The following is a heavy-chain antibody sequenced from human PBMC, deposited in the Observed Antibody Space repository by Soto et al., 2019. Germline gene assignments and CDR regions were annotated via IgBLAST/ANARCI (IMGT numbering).Heavy chain of an antibody. CDR1: GGSVSSGSYY. CDR2: IYYSGST. J-gene: IGHJ4*02. D-gene: IGHD6-19*01. Sequence: SETLSLTCPVSGGSVSSGSYYWSWIRQPPGKGLEWLGYIYYSGSTNYNPSLKSRVTISVATSQNQFSLKLSSVTAAAMAVYYWARRIAVAGRGGYCFDYWGQGTLVTVSS. V-gene: IGHV4-61*01. CDR3: ARRIAVAGRGGYCFDY.